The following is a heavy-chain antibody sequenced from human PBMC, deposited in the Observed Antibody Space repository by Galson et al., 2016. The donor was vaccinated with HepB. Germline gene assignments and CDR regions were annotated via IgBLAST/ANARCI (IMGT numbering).Heavy chain of an antibody. CDR1: GFTFRNYG. CDR3: ARRHEYCPPVGCSVDY. V-gene: IGHV3-23*01. CDR2: ISRSGDST. J-gene: IGHJ4*02. D-gene: IGHD2/OR15-2a*01. Sequence: SLRLSCAASGFTFRNYGMTWVRQAPGKGLEVVSSISRSGDSTDYADSVKGRFTISRDISNNILLLQMSSLRPDDTAVYYCARRHEYCPPVGCSVDYWGQGTLVSVSS.